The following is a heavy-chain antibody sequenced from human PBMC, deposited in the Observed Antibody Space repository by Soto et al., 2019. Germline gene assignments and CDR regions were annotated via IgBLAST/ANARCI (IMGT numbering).Heavy chain of an antibody. Sequence: SETLSLTCTVSGGSISSSSYYWGWIRQPPGKGLEWIGSIYYSGSTYYNPSLKSRVTISVDTSKNQFSLKLSSVTAADTAVYYCASRYSSSYYDKYYYYMDVWGKGTTVTVSS. J-gene: IGHJ6*03. D-gene: IGHD6-13*01. CDR3: ASRYSSSYYDKYYYYMDV. CDR1: GGSISSSSYY. V-gene: IGHV4-39*01. CDR2: IYYSGST.